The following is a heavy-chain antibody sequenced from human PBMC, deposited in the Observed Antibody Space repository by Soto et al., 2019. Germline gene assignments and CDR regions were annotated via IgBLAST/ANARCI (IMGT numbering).Heavy chain of an antibody. J-gene: IGHJ4*02. D-gene: IGHD6-19*01. CDR1: GGSISSYS. CDR2: IYYSGST. Sequence: PSKTLSLTCTVSGGSISSYSWSWIRQPPGKGLEWIGYIYYSGSTNYNPSLKSRVTISVDTSKNQFSLKLSSVTAADTAVYYCASSPLAVAAMGYWGQGTLVTVSS. V-gene: IGHV4-59*08. CDR3: ASSPLAVAAMGY.